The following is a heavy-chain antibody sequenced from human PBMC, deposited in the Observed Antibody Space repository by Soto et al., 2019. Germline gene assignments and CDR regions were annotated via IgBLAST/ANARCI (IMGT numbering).Heavy chain of an antibody. CDR2: TYHSGNP. CDR3: ARVKRELLVFYAFDI. Sequence: SETLSLTCAVSGDTISTGGYSWAWIRQPPGKALEWIGHTYHSGNPYYNPSLKSRVIISVDRSKNQFSLKLSSVTAADTAVYYCARVKRELLVFYAFDIWGQGTMVTVSS. CDR1: GDTISTGGYS. J-gene: IGHJ3*02. D-gene: IGHD1-26*01. V-gene: IGHV4-30-2*01.